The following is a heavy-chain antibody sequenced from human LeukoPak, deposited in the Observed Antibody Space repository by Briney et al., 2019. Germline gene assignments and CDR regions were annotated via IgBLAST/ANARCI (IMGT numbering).Heavy chain of an antibody. J-gene: IGHJ4*02. D-gene: IGHD3-10*01. CDR2: ISGSTGTI. V-gene: IGHV3-23*01. Sequence: PGGSLRLSCAASGYTFSGYAMSWVRQAPGKGLEWVSAISGSTGTIYYADSVKGRFTISRDNSKNTLYLQMKSLRAEDTAVYHCARIKGYFDSGNYYGFFGYWGQGTLVTVSS. CDR1: GYTFSGYA. CDR3: ARIKGYFDSGNYYGFFGY.